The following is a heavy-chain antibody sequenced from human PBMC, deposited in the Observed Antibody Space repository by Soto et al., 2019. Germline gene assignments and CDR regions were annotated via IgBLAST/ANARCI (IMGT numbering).Heavy chain of an antibody. Sequence: EVQLVESGGGLVQPGGSLRLSCAASGFSFSSSWMHWVRQAPGKGLVWVSRISFDGTATTSADAVKGRFIISRDNAKNTLFLQIHNLRADDPAMYYCVRDLRLRGHPFDIWGQGTFVSVSS. J-gene: IGHJ3*02. D-gene: IGHD2-21*02. CDR1: GFSFSSSW. CDR3: VRDLRLRGHPFDI. V-gene: IGHV3-74*03. CDR2: ISFDGTAT.